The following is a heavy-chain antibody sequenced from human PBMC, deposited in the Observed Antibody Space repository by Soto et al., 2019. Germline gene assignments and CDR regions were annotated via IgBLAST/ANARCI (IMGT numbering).Heavy chain of an antibody. CDR1: GDSVSSNSAA. D-gene: IGHD3-3*01. J-gene: IGHJ6*02. CDR3: ARDLVTIFGVVIDYYYYGMDV. V-gene: IGHV6-1*01. CDR2: TYYRSKWYN. Sequence: PSQTLSLTCAISGDSVSSNSAAWNWIRQSPSRGLEWLGRTYYRSKWYNDYAVSVKSRITINPDTSKNQFSLQLNSVTPEDTAVYYCARDLVTIFGVVIDYYYYGMDVWGQGTTVTVSS.